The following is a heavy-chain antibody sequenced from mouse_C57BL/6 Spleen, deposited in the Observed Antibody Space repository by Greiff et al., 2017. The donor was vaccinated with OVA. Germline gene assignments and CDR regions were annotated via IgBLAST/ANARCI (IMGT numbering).Heavy chain of an antibody. V-gene: IGHV1-18*01. CDR3: ARGTTVVFDY. D-gene: IGHD1-1*01. Sequence: VQLQQSGPELEKPGASVKIPCKASGYTFTDYNMDWVKQSHGKSLEWIGDINPNNGGTIYNQKFKGKATLTVDKSSSTAYMELRSLTSEDTAVYYCARGTTVVFDYWGQGTTLTVSS. CDR1: GYTFTDYN. CDR2: INPNNGGT. J-gene: IGHJ2*01.